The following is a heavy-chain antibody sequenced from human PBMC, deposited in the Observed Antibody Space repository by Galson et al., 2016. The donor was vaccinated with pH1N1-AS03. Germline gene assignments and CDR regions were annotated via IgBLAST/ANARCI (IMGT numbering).Heavy chain of an antibody. CDR1: GGSISSGYYY. D-gene: IGHD4-17*01. CDR3: ASSTAVTPWEAAFDI. CDR2: FYTNGNT. J-gene: IGHJ3*02. Sequence: TLSLTCTVSGGSISSGYYYWSWIRQPAGKGLEWIGRFYTNGNTNYNPSLKSRVTISVDTSKNHFSLKLSSVTAADTAVYYCASSTAVTPWEAAFDIWGQGTMVTVSS. V-gene: IGHV4-61*02.